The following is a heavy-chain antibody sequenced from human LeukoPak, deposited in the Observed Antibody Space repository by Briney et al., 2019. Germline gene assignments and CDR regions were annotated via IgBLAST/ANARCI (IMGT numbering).Heavy chain of an antibody. CDR1: GFTFSSYS. CDR2: ITSSNNYI. J-gene: IGHJ6*03. Sequence: GGSLRLSCAASGFTFSSYSMNWVRQAPGKGLEWVSSITSSNNYIYYGDSVKGRFTISRDDAKNSLFLQMNSLRAEDTATYYCARGEFGDYYYFYMDVWGKGTTVTISS. D-gene: IGHD2/OR15-2a*01. CDR3: ARGEFGDYYYFYMDV. V-gene: IGHV3-21*01.